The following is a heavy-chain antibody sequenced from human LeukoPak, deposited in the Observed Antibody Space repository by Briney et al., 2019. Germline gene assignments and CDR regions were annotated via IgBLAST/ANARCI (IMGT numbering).Heavy chain of an antibody. J-gene: IGHJ3*02. V-gene: IGHV4-4*02. D-gene: IGHD2-2*01. CDR2: IYYSGST. CDR3: ARYELGDAFDI. Sequence: SGTLSLTCAVSGGSISSSNWWSWVRQPPGKGLEWIGSIYYSGSTYYNPSLKSRVTISVDTSKNQSSLKLSSVTAADTAVYYCARYELGDAFDIWGQGTMVTVSS. CDR1: GGSISSSNW.